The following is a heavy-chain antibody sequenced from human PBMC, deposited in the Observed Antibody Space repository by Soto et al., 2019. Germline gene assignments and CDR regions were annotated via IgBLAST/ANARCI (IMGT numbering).Heavy chain of an antibody. CDR3: ARDWSPYYGSGSYLTRDAFDI. J-gene: IGHJ3*02. CDR1: GFTFSSYW. CDR2: INSDGSST. Sequence: PGGSLRLSCAASGFTFSSYWMHWVRQAPGKGLVWVSRINSDGSSTSYADSVKGRFTISRDNAKNTLYLQMNSLRAEDTAVYYCARDWSPYYGSGSYLTRDAFDIWGQGTMVTVSS. D-gene: IGHD3-10*01. V-gene: IGHV3-74*01.